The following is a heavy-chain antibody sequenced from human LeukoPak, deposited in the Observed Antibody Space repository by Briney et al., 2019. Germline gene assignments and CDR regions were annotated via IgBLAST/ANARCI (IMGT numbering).Heavy chain of an antibody. V-gene: IGHV3-30*01. CDR2: VSSHGNDG. CDR3: TRDAYNFNHFDY. CDR1: EFTFSHFA. Sequence: PGGSLRLSCAVSEFTFSHFAMHWVRQAPGKGLEWVAVVSSHGNDGYYADSVKGRFTISRDNSKNTLYLQIDSLRAEDTAIYYCTRDAYNFNHFDYWGQGTLVTVSS. J-gene: IGHJ4*02. D-gene: IGHD5-24*01.